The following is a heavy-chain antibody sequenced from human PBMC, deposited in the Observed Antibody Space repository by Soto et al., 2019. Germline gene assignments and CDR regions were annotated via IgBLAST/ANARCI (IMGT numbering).Heavy chain of an antibody. CDR3: AKVSLGATTITDFYYYGMDV. Sequence: WGSLRLSCAASGFTFYNYAINCFRQAPLKWLEWVSGITGSGENTYYADSVKGRFTISRDNSKNTLYVQLNSLRVEDTAIYYCAKVSLGATTITDFYYYGMDVWGQGTMVTVSS. CDR1: GFTFYNYA. J-gene: IGHJ6*02. D-gene: IGHD1-26*01. CDR2: ITGSGENT. V-gene: IGHV3-23*01.